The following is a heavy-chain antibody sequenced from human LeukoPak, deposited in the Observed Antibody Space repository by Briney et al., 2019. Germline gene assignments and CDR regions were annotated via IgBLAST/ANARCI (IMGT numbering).Heavy chain of an antibody. Sequence: PSETPSLTCAVSAASFSSHYWTWIRQSPGKGLEWIGYISYIGSTNYNPSLKSRVTISIDTSRNQFSLKLRSVTAADTAVYYCARDLVTVTKGFDIWGQGTMVSVSS. J-gene: IGHJ3*02. CDR3: ARDLVTVTKGFDI. V-gene: IGHV4-59*11. CDR2: ISYIGST. CDR1: AASFSSHY. D-gene: IGHD4-17*01.